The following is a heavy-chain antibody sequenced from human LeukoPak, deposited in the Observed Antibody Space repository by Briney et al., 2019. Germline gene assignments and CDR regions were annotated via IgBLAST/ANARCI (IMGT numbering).Heavy chain of an antibody. CDR1: SYSISSGYY. V-gene: IGHV4-38-2*02. D-gene: IGHD3-9*01. CDR2: IYHSGST. Sequence: PSETLSLTCTVSSYSISSGYYWGWIRQPPGKWLEWIGSIYHSGSTYYNPSLKSRVTISVDTSENQFSLKLSSVTAADTAVYYCAREFDYYFDYWGQGTLVTVSS. J-gene: IGHJ4*02. CDR3: AREFDYYFDY.